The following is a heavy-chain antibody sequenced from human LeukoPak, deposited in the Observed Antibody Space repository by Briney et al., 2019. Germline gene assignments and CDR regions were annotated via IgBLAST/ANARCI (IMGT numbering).Heavy chain of an antibody. D-gene: IGHD3-10*01. CDR3: ARDPPTSYGSGNYYSLDY. CDR1: GYTFTHYY. Sequence: ASVKVSCKASGYTFTHYYMHWVRQAPGQGLEWMGIMNPSGGSTSYSQKFQGRVTMTRDTSTSTVYMELSSLRSEDTAVYYCARDPPTSYGSGNYYSLDYWGQGTLVTVSS. V-gene: IGHV1-46*01. CDR2: MNPSGGST. J-gene: IGHJ4*02.